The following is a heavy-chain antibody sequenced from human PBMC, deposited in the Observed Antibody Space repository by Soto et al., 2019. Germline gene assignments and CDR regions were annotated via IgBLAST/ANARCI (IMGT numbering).Heavy chain of an antibody. CDR1: GFTFSTYA. J-gene: IGHJ4*02. D-gene: IGHD2-15*01. CDR2: ITGSGGST. Sequence: EVQLLESGGGLVQPGGSLRLSCTASGFTFSTYAMNWVRQAPGKGLEWVSGITGSGGSTYYADSVKGRFTISRDNFKNKLDLQMNSLRAEDTAVYYCAKAGGDCSGGTCYSGQGDCWGQGTLVTVSS. CDR3: AKAGGDCSGGTCYSGQGDC. V-gene: IGHV3-23*01.